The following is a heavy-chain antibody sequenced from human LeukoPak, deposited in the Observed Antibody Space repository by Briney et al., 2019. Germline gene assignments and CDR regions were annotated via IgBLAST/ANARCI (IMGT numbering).Heavy chain of an antibody. J-gene: IGHJ4*02. CDR2: IYSGGST. CDR3: AKERYSGSYPDMYY. D-gene: IGHD1-26*01. CDR1: GFTVSSNY. Sequence: GGSLRLSCAASGFTVSSNYMSWVRQAPGKGLEWVSVIYSGGSTYYADSVKGRFTISRDNSKNTLYLQMNSLRAEDTAMYYCAKERYSGSYPDMYYWGQGTLVTVSS. V-gene: IGHV3-53*05.